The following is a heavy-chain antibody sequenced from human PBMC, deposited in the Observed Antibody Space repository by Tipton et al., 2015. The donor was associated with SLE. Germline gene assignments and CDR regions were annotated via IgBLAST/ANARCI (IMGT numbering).Heavy chain of an antibody. CDR2: IYHSGST. CDR1: GYSISSGYY. J-gene: IGHJ4*02. Sequence: TLSLTCAVSGYSISSGYYWGWIRQPPGKGLEWIGSIYHSGSTYYNPSLKSRVTISVDTSKNQFSLKLSSVTAADTAVYYCARGGDFERITIFGVVPFDYWGQGTLVTVSS. V-gene: IGHV4-38-2*01. CDR3: ARGGDFERITIFGVVPFDY. D-gene: IGHD3-3*01.